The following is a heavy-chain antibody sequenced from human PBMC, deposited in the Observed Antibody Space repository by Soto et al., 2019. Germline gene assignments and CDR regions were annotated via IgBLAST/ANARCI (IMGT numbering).Heavy chain of an antibody. V-gene: IGHV3-30*18. CDR3: ANGAAAGTLGGY. J-gene: IGHJ4*02. CDR2: ISYDGSNK. CDR1: GFTFSSYG. Sequence: GGSLRLSCAASGFTFSSYGMHWVRQAPGKGLEWVAVISYDGSNKYYADSVKGRFTISRDNSKNTLYLQMNSLRAEDTAVYYCANGAAAGTLGGYWGQGTLVTVSS. D-gene: IGHD6-13*01.